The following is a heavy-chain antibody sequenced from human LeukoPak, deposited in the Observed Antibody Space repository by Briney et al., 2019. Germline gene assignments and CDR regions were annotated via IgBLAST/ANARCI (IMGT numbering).Heavy chain of an antibody. Sequence: GGSLRFSCAASRFTLSSYAMSWVRQAPRKGLEWVSSISDTGNTYHADSVKGRFTISRDSSKNTLFLQMNRLRPEDAAVYYCAKAPVTTCRGAFCYPFDYWGLGTLVTVSS. V-gene: IGHV3-23*01. D-gene: IGHD2-15*01. CDR1: RFTLSSYA. J-gene: IGHJ4*02. CDR3: AKAPVTTCRGAFCYPFDY. CDR2: ISDTGNT.